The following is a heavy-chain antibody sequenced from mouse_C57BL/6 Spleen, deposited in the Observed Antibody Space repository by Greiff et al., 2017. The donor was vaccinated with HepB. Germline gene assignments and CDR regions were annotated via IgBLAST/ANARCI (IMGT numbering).Heavy chain of an antibody. Sequence: VQLQQPGAELVMPGASVKLSCKASGYTFTSYWMHWVKQRPGQGLEWIGEIDPSDSYTNYNQKFKGKSTLTVDKSSSTAYMQLSSLTSEDSAVYYCARIDLDYDGYYAMDYWGQGTSVTVSS. CDR2: IDPSDSYT. D-gene: IGHD2-4*01. V-gene: IGHV1-69*01. J-gene: IGHJ4*01. CDR3: ARIDLDYDGYYAMDY. CDR1: GYTFTSYW.